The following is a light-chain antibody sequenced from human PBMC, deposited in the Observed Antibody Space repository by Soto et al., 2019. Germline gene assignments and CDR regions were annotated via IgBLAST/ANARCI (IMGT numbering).Light chain of an antibody. CDR3: SSYTSSRGV. CDR2: DVS. CDR1: SSDVGGYNY. V-gene: IGLV2-14*01. Sequence: QSALTQPASVSGSPGQSITISCTGTSSDVGGYNYVSWYQQHPGKAPKLMIYDVSNRPSGVSNRFSGSKSGNTAFLTISGLQAEDEADYYCSSYTSSRGVFGTGTKLTVL. J-gene: IGLJ1*01.